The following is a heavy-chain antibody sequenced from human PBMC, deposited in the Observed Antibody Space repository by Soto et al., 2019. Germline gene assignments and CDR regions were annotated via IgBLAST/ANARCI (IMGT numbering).Heavy chain of an antibody. Sequence: PSETLSLTCVVYDGSFSGYSWNWIRRPPGKGLEWIGEVDHSGSTNYNPSVKSRVTISLDTSKNQFSLNLTSVTAADTAVYYCATGKRRFYSRGHWLDPWGQGTLVTVSS. D-gene: IGHD2-15*01. J-gene: IGHJ5*02. V-gene: IGHV4-34*01. CDR1: DGSFSGYS. CDR2: VDHSGST. CDR3: ATGKRRFYSRGHWLDP.